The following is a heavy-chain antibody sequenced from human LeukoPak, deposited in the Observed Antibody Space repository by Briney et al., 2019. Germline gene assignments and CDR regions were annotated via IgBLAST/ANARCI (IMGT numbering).Heavy chain of an antibody. J-gene: IGHJ2*01. Sequence: PGGSLRLSCAASGFTFSSYSMNWVREAPGKGLEWVSSISSSSSYIYYADSVKGRFTISRDNAKNSLYLQMNSLRAEDTAVYYCARGKSLVPAAILLPYFDLWGRGTLVTVSS. CDR2: ISSSSSYI. CDR1: GFTFSSYS. CDR3: ARGKSLVPAAILLPYFDL. D-gene: IGHD2-2*01. V-gene: IGHV3-21*01.